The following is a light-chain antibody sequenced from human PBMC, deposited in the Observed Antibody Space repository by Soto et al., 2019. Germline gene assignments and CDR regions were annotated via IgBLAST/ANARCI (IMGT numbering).Light chain of an antibody. Sequence: EIVLTQSPGTLSLSPGERATLSCRASQSVSSRYLAWYQQKPGQAPRLLIYDASNRATGIPARFSGSGSGTDFTLTISSLEPEDFAVYYCQQRSNWPAITFGQGTRLEIK. CDR2: DAS. CDR3: QQRSNWPAIT. J-gene: IGKJ5*01. CDR1: QSVSSRY. V-gene: IGKV3-11*01.